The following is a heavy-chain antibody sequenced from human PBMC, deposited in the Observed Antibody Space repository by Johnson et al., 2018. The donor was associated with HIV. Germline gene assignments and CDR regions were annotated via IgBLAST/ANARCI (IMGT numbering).Heavy chain of an antibody. CDR3: ARGGDSSGYYAFDI. D-gene: IGHD3-22*01. CDR1: GFSFSDYY. Sequence: QVQLVESGGGLVKPGGSLRLSCAASGFSFSDYYMSWIRQAPGKGLESVSYISSSGSIISYADSVKGRFTISRDNAKKSLYLQMNSLRAEDTAVYYCARGGDSSGYYAFDIWGQGTMVTVSS. CDR2: ISSSGSII. J-gene: IGHJ3*02. V-gene: IGHV3-11*04.